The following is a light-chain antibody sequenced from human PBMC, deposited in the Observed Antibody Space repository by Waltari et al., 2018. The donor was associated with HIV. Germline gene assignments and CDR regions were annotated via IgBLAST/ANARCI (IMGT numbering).Light chain of an antibody. V-gene: IGLV3-1*01. CDR2: QDS. Sequence: SYELTQPPSVSVSPGQTASITSSGDKLWDKYACWYQQKPGQSPVLVLYQDSKRPSGIPERFSGSNSGNTATLTISGTQTLDEADYYCQAWDSSTVVFGGGTKLTVL. CDR1: KLWDKY. J-gene: IGLJ2*01. CDR3: QAWDSSTVV.